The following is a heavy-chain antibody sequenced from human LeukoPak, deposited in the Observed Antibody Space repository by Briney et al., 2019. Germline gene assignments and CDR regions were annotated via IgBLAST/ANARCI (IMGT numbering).Heavy chain of an antibody. CDR3: ARVGWGDGYNRGFDY. J-gene: IGHJ4*02. CDR2: IYYSGST. D-gene: IGHD5-24*01. V-gene: IGHV4-59*01. Sequence: SETLSLTCTVSGGSISSYYWSWIRQPPGKGLEWIGYIYYSGSTNYNPSLKSRVTISVDTSKNQFSLKLSSVTAADTAVYYCARVGWGDGYNRGFDYWGQGTLVTVSS. CDR1: GGSISSYY.